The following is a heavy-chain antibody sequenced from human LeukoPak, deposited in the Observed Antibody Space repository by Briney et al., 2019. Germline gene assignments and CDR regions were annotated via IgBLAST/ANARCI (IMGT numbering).Heavy chain of an antibody. CDR1: GYTFTSYG. V-gene: IGHV1-18*01. D-gene: IGHD3-22*01. CDR3: ARDPYYDSSPDY. J-gene: IGHJ4*02. CDR2: ISAYNGNT. Sequence: GASVKVSCKASGYTFTSYGISWVRQAPGQGLEWMGWISAYNGNTNYAQKLQGRVAMTTDTSTSTAYMGLRSLRSDDTAVYYCARDPYYDSSPDYWGEGTLVTVSS.